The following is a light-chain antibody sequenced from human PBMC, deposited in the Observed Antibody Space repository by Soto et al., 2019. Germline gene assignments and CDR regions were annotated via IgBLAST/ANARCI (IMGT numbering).Light chain of an antibody. CDR3: QQYDTSPQT. J-gene: IGKJ1*01. Sequence: ETLMTQSPDTLSVSLGDRATLSCRASQSLRSSLAWYQQKPGQAPRLLIYDASTRATGIPARFSGSGSGTDFTLTISGLQSEDFAVYYCQQYDTSPQTFGQGTKVDI. V-gene: IGKV3-15*01. CDR1: QSLRSS. CDR2: DAS.